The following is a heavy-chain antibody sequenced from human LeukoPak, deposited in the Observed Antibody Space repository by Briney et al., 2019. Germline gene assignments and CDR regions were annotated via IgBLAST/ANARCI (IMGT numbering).Heavy chain of an antibody. D-gene: IGHD3-22*01. V-gene: IGHV1-24*01. CDR2: FDPEDGET. CDR3: ATVLGNYYDSSGYSH. Sequence: ASVKVSCKVSGYTLTELSMHWVRQAPGKGLEWMGGFDPEDGETIYAQKFQGRVTMTEDTSTDTAYMELSSLRSEDTAVYYCATVLGNYYDSSGYSHWGQGTLVTVSS. CDR1: GYTLTELS. J-gene: IGHJ4*02.